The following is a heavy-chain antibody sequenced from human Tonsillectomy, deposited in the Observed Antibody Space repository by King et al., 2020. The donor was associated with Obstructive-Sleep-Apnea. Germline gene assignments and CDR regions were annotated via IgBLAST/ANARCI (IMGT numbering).Heavy chain of an antibody. D-gene: IGHD6-13*01. CDR1: GGSISSSSCY. CDR2: IYYSGNT. V-gene: IGHV4-39*07. J-gene: IGHJ2*01. CDR3: ARSSLDSSWFDPLGYFDL. Sequence: QLQESGPGLVKPSETLSLTCTVSGGSISSSSCYWGWIRQPPGKGLEWIGSIYYSGNTYYNPSLKSRVTTSVDTSTNQFSLKLSSVTAADTAVYYCARSSLDSSWFDPLGYFDLWGRGTLVTVSS.